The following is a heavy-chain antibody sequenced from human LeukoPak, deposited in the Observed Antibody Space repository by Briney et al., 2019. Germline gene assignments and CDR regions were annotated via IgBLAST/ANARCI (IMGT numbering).Heavy chain of an antibody. CDR3: ARLTVTTTSDYFDY. CDR2: IYSGDST. D-gene: IGHD4-17*01. J-gene: IGHJ4*02. CDR1: DLTLSSNY. Sequence: GGSLRLSCAASDLTLSSNYMSWVRQAPRKGLQCVSLIYSGDSTYYADSVKGRFTISRDKSKNTLSLQMNSLRAEDTAVYYCARLTVTTTSDYFDYWGQGTLVTVSP. V-gene: IGHV3-53*01.